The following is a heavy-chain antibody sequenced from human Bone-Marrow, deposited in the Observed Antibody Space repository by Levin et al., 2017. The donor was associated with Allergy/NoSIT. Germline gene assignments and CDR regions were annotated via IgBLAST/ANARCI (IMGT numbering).Heavy chain of an antibody. CDR2: IWYDGSNK. CDR3: ATGITGTPDAFDI. J-gene: IGHJ3*02. CDR1: GFTFSSYG. Sequence: GESLKISCAASGFTFSSYGMHWVRQAPGKGLEWVAVIWYDGSNKYYADSVKGRFTISRDNSKNTLYLQMNSLRAEDTAVYYCATGITGTPDAFDIWGQGTMVTVSS. D-gene: IGHD1-7*01. V-gene: IGHV3-33*01.